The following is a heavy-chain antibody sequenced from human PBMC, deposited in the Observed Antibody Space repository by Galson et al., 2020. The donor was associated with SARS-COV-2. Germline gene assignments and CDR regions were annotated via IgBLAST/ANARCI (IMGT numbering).Heavy chain of an antibody. V-gene: IGHV4-38-2*01. CDR2: IYHSGST. Sequence: SETLSLTCAVSGSSISSGYYWGWIRQPPGKGLEWIGSIYHSGSTYYNPSLKSRVTISVDTSKNQFSLKLSSGTATDTAVYYCARSPRGKTYYYDSGGSFDYWGQGTLVTVSS. CDR3: ARSPRGKTYYYDSGGSFDY. CDR1: GSSISSGYY. J-gene: IGHJ4*02. D-gene: IGHD3-22*01.